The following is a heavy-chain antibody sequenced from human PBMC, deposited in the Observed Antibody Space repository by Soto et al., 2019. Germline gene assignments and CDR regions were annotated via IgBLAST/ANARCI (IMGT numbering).Heavy chain of an antibody. CDR1: GGSTSSYY. D-gene: IGHD1-26*01. J-gene: IGHJ4*02. Sequence: PSETLSLTCTVTGGSTSSYYWSWLRQPPGKGLEWIGYNSYGGSTDYNPSLKSRVTISVDTSKNQFSLKLSSATAADTAVYYCARHGGSYSFDYWGQGTLVTVSS. CDR3: ARHGGSYSFDY. CDR2: NSYGGST. V-gene: IGHV4-59*08.